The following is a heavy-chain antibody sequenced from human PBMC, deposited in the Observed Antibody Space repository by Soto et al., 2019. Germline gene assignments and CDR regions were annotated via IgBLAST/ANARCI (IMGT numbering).Heavy chain of an antibody. J-gene: IGHJ4*02. CDR2: IYYSGST. V-gene: IGHV4-59*01. Sequence: QVQLQASGPGLVKPSETLSLTCTVSGGSISSYYWSWIRQPPGKGLEWIGYIYYSGSTNYNPSLKSRVTISVDTAKNQFSLKLSSVTAADTALYYGARTYGRKFDYWGQGTLVTVSS. D-gene: IGHD3-10*01. CDR3: ARTYGRKFDY. CDR1: GGSISSYY.